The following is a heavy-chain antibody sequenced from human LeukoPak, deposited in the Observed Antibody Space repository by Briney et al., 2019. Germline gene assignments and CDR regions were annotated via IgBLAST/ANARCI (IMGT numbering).Heavy chain of an antibody. Sequence: SETLSLTCAVYGGSFSGYYWSWIRQPPGKGLEWIGEINHNGSTNYNPSLKSRVTISVDTSKNQFSLKLSSVTAADTAVYYCARGIAAAGTVFDYWGQGTLVTVSS. V-gene: IGHV4-34*01. CDR2: INHNGST. CDR1: GGSFSGYY. J-gene: IGHJ4*02. D-gene: IGHD6-13*01. CDR3: ARGIAAAGTVFDY.